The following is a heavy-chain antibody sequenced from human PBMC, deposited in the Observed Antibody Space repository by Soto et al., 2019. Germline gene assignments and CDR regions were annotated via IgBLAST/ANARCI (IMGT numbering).Heavy chain of an antibody. V-gene: IGHV4-34*01. CDR2: INHSGST. CDR1: GGSFSGYY. J-gene: IGHJ2*01. CDR3: ARTRGYSGYTRVGRPSHWYFDL. Sequence: PSETLSLTCAVYGGSFSGYYWSWIRQPPGKGLEWIGEINHSGSTNYNPSLKSRVTISVDTSKNQFSLKLSSLTAADTAVYYCARTRGYSGYTRVGRPSHWYFDLWGRGTLIT. D-gene: IGHD5-12*01.